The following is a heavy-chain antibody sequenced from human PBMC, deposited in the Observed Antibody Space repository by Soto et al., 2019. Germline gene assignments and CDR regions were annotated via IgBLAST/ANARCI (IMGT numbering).Heavy chain of an antibody. V-gene: IGHV1-69*13. D-gene: IGHD2-2*01. CDR3: ARGDCSSTSCCGGIDY. CDR1: GGTFSSYA. CDR2: IIPIFGTA. Sequence: ASVKVSCKASGGTFSSYAISWVRQAPGQGLEWMGGIIPIFGTANYAQKFQGRVTITADESTSTAYMELSSLRSEDTAVYYCARGDCSSTSCCGGIDYWGQGTLVTVSS. J-gene: IGHJ4*02.